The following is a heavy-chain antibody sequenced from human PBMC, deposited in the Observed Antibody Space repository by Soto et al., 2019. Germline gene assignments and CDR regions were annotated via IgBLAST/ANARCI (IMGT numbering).Heavy chain of an antibody. Sequence: PGGSLRLSCAASGFTFSNAWMTWVRQAPGKGLEWVGRINRKTDGGTTGYAAPVRGRFTISRDDSKNTLYLQMNSLKTEDTAVYYCAKTLLLWFGEHTPLYFDYWGQGTLVTVSS. CDR2: INRKTDGGTT. V-gene: IGHV3-15*01. CDR1: GFTFSNAW. CDR3: AKTLLLWFGEHTPLYFDY. D-gene: IGHD3-10*01. J-gene: IGHJ4*02.